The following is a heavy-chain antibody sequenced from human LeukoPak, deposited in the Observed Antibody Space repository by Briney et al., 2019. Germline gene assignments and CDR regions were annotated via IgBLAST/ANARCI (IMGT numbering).Heavy chain of an antibody. CDR3: ARDRDYGDHSFDY. J-gene: IGHJ4*02. D-gene: IGHD4-17*01. CDR2: IIPILGIA. CDR1: GGTFSSDA. Sequence: SVKVSCKASGGTFSSDAISWVRQAPGQGLEWMGRIIPILGIANYAQKFQGRVTITADKSTSTAYMELSSLRSEDTAVYYCARDRDYGDHSFDYWGQGTLVTVSS. V-gene: IGHV1-69*04.